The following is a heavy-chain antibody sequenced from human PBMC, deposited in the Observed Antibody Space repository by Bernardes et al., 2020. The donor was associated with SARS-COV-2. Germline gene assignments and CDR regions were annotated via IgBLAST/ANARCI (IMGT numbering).Heavy chain of an antibody. CDR1: GYTFIGHH. J-gene: IGHJ6*02. D-gene: IGHD1-1*01. V-gene: IGHV1-2*02. Sequence: SVKVTCKASGYTFIGHHIHWVRQAPGLGREWMGCMNPNSCGTNCAQKFHGRVTMTRDTSITTAYIELNSLMSDDTAVYYCARGHDTWTDGYYSYYNGMDVWGQGTTITISS. CDR2: MNPNSCGT. CDR3: ARGHDTWTDGYYSYYNGMDV.